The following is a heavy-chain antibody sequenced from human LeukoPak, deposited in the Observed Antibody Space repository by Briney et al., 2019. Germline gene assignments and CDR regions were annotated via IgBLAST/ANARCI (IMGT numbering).Heavy chain of an antibody. V-gene: IGHV1-69*06. CDR1: GGTFSSYA. Sequence: GASVKVSCKASGGTFSSYAISWVRQAPGQGLEWMGGIIPIFGTANYAQKFQGRVTITADKSASTAYMELSSLRSGDTAMYYCARGTVQEYYYYYMDVWGKGTTVTVSS. CDR3: ARGTVQEYYYYYMDV. J-gene: IGHJ6*03. D-gene: IGHD4-17*01. CDR2: IIPIFGTA.